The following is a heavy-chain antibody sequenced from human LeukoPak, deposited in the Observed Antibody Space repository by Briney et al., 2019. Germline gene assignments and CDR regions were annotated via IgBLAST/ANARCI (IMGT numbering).Heavy chain of an antibody. CDR1: GFTFSSYA. CDR3: AKTERELLTGSLDY. V-gene: IGHV3-23*01. J-gene: IGHJ4*02. D-gene: IGHD1-26*01. CDR2: ISGSGGST. Sequence: GGSLRLSCAASGFTFSSYAMSWVRQAPGKGLEWASAISGSGGSTYYADSVKGRFTISRDNSKNTLYLQMNSLRAEDTAVYYCAKTERELLTGSLDYWGQGTLVTVSS.